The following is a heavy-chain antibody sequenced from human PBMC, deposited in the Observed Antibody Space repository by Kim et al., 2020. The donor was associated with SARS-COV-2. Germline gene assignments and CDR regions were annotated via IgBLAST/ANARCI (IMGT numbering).Heavy chain of an antibody. J-gene: IGHJ3*02. CDR1: GGSISSGGYY. Sequence: SETLSLTCTVSGGSISSGGYYWSWIRQHPGKGLEWIGYIYYSGSTYYNPSLKSRVTISVDTSKNQFSLKLSSVTAADTAVYYCARAGRTFFGVVGAFDIWRQGTMVTVSS. CDR2: IYYSGST. V-gene: IGHV4-31*03. CDR3: ARAGRTFFGVVGAFDI. D-gene: IGHD3-3*01.